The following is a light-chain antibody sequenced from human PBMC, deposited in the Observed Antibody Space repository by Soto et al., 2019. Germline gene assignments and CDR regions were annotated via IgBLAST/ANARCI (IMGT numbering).Light chain of an antibody. CDR1: QSVXSN. CDR2: GAS. Sequence: EIVMTQYPSTLSVSSGERVTLTCRASQSVXSNLDWVQGKPGEAPRVRXYGASTRATGIPARLSGSGSGTEFTLTISSLQSEDFAVYYCQQYNNWTLTFGQGTKVDIK. V-gene: IGKV3-15*01. J-gene: IGKJ1*01. CDR3: QQYNNWTLT.